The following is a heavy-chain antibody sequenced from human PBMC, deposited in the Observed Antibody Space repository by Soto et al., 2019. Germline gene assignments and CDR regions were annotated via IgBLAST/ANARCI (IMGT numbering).Heavy chain of an antibody. CDR2: LYNTGST. CDR1: GASISRYY. V-gene: IGHV4-4*08. Sequence: SETLSLTCTVSGASISRYYWSWIRQSPGKGLEWIGYLYNTGSTIYNPSLKGRFTISRDNAKNSLYLQMNSLRAEDTAVYYCARDRYSYYDFWSGSLPYYYYGMDVWGQGTTVTVSS. CDR3: ARDRYSYYDFWSGSLPYYYYGMDV. D-gene: IGHD3-3*01. J-gene: IGHJ6*02.